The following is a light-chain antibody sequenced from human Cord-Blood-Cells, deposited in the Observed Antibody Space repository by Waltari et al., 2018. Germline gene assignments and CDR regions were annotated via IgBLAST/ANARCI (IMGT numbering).Light chain of an antibody. J-gene: IGLJ2*01. V-gene: IGLV2-14*01. CDR1: SSDVGGYNY. Sequence: QSALTQPASASGSPGPSITISCTGTSSDVGGYNYVSWYQQHPGKAPKLMIYDVSNRPSGVSNRFSGSKSGNTASLTISGLQAEDEADYYCSSYTSSSTRVVFGGGTKLTVL. CDR3: SSYTSSSTRVV. CDR2: DVS.